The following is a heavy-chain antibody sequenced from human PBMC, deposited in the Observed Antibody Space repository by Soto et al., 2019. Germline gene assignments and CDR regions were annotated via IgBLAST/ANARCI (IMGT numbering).Heavy chain of an antibody. CDR3: ASNRGYSSSWPTYNWFDP. J-gene: IGHJ5*02. V-gene: IGHV4-4*02. CDR1: GGSISSSNW. Sequence: SETLSLTCAVSGGSISSSNWWSWVRQPPGKGLEWIGEIYHSGSTNYNPSLKSRVTISVDKSKNQFSLKLSSVTAADTAVYYCASNRGYSSSWPTYNWFDPWGQGTLVTVSS. CDR2: IYHSGST. D-gene: IGHD6-13*01.